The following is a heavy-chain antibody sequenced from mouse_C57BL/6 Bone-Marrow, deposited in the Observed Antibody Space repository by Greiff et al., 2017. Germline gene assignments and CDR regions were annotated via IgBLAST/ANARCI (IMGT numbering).Heavy chain of an antibody. CDR1: GFTFSSYG. J-gene: IGHJ4*01. Sequence: VQLKESGGDLVKPGGSLKLSCAASGFTFSSYGMSWFRPTPDKRLEWVATISSGGSYTYYPDSVKGRFTISRDNAKNTLYLQMSSLKAEDTAMYYCARRDYGKDYYAMDYWGQGTSVTVSS. CDR3: ARRDYGKDYYAMDY. D-gene: IGHD1-1*01. V-gene: IGHV5-6*01. CDR2: ISSGGSYT.